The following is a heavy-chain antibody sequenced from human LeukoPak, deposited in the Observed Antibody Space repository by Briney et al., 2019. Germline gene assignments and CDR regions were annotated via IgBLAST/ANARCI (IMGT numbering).Heavy chain of an antibody. J-gene: IGHJ6*03. CDR1: GGSISSYY. V-gene: IGHV4-4*07. D-gene: IGHD6-13*01. Sequence: SETLSLTCTVSGGSISSYYWSWIRQPAGKGLEWIGRIYTSGSTNYNPSLRSRVTMSVDTSKNQFSLKLSSVTAADTAVYYCARDGSSSWYYYYYMDVWGKGTTVTVSS. CDR2: IYTSGST. CDR3: ARDGSSSWYYYYYMDV.